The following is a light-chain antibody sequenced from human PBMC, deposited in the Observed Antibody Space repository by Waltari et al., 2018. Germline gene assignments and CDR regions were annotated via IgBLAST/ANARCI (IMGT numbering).Light chain of an antibody. CDR2: GKN. J-gene: IGLJ2*01. CDR1: SLRSYY. Sequence: SSELTQDPAVSVALGQTVRITCQGDSLRSYYASWYQQKPGQAPVLVIYGKNNPPSGIPDRVSGFSSGNTASLTITGAQAEDEADSYCNSRDSSGNHVVFGGGTKLTVL. CDR3: NSRDSSGNHVV. V-gene: IGLV3-19*01.